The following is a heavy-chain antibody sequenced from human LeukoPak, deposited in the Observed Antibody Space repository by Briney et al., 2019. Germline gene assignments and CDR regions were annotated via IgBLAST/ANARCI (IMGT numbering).Heavy chain of an antibody. CDR2: ILHSGST. CDR3: ARTRDFWNGYFDY. V-gene: IGHV4-30-2*01. Sequence: SQTLSLTCDVSGGSLTSGTNCWGWLRQPPGTGLEWFGYILHSGSTYQNPSLKSRVTISVDTSKSQFSLKLSSVTAADTAVYYCARTRDFWNGYFDYWGQGTLVTVSS. D-gene: IGHD3-3*01. J-gene: IGHJ4*02. CDR1: GGSLTSGTNC.